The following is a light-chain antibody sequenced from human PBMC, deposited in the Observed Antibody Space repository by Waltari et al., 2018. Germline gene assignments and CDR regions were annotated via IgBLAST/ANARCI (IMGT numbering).Light chain of an antibody. CDR1: QSVGTW. J-gene: IGKJ2*01. CDR2: MAS. V-gene: IGKV1-5*03. CDR3: QQYSSFST. Sequence: DIQMTQSPPTRSASVGDRVTISCRASQSVGTWLAWYQQKPGKAPKLLIYMASSLESGVPSRFSGSGSGTEFTLTISSLQPDDFATYSCQQYSSFSTFGQGTKVDI.